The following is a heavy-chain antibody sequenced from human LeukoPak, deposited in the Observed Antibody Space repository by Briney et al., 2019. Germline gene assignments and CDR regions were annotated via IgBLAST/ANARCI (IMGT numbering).Heavy chain of an antibody. Sequence: SETLSLTCTVCGGSISSYYWSWIRQPPGKGLEWSGDIYYSGSTNYNPSLKRRVNISVDTSKNQFSLKLSSVTAADTAVYYCARVTGYSSGWSPYYFDYWGQGTLVTVSS. CDR3: ARVTGYSSGWSPYYFDY. V-gene: IGHV4-59*01. CDR2: IYYSGST. J-gene: IGHJ4*02. CDR1: GGSISSYY. D-gene: IGHD6-19*01.